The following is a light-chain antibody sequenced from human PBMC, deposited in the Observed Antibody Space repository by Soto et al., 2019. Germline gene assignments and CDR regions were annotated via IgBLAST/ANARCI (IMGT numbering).Light chain of an antibody. Sequence: DIQMTQSPSTLAASVGDTVTLTCRSSSKWLAWYQKKPSKAPEHLIYDVSNWERGVPPRFSGSTSGAESTLTIAGMQPDDLGTYYCQHTTDFTFGQGTKVDIK. CDR1: SSSKW. V-gene: IGKV1-5*01. CDR3: QHTTDFT. CDR2: DVS. J-gene: IGKJ2*01.